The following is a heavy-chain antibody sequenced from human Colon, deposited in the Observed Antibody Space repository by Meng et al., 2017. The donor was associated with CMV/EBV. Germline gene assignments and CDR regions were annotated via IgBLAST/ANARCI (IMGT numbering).Heavy chain of an antibody. CDR3: AKGAAYFDFWSLPN. J-gene: IGHJ4*02. Sequence: GGSLRLSCAGSGFTFSYYAMHWVRQAPGKGLEWVAVIPYDGEYEYYADSVKGRFTISRDNSKNALFLQVDRLTADDTAVYFCAKGAAYFDFWSLPNWGQGTLVTVSS. CDR1: GFTFSYYA. CDR2: IPYDGEYE. V-gene: IGHV3-30*04. D-gene: IGHD3-3*01.